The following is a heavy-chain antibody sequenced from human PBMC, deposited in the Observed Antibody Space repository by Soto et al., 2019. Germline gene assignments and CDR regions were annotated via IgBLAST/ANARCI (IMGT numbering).Heavy chain of an antibody. CDR3: ARLRVLGYTTSSSIGDFDI. Sequence: SETLSLTCAVHGASFSAYHWTWIRQSPGKGLEWIGEINPSGSTTYNPSLKSRVIISVDTSQSQFSLNLTSVTAADTALYYCARLRVLGYTTSSSIGDFDIWVQGTMVTVSS. CDR2: INPSGST. D-gene: IGHD3-16*01. V-gene: IGHV4-34*01. J-gene: IGHJ3*02. CDR1: GASFSAYH.